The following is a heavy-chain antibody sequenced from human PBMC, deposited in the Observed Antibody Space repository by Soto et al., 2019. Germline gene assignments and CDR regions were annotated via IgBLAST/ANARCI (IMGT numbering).Heavy chain of an antibody. Sequence: QVQLVESGGGVVQPGRSLRLSCAASGFTFSSYALHWVRQAPGKGLEWVALISYDGSNKYYADSVKGRFTISRDNSKNTLYLQMNSLRAEDTAVYYCARDKRDLRFLEWSYYFDYWCQGTLVTVSS. J-gene: IGHJ4*02. V-gene: IGHV3-30-3*01. CDR1: GFTFSSYA. CDR2: ISYDGSNK. D-gene: IGHD3-3*01. CDR3: ARDKRDLRFLEWSYYFDY.